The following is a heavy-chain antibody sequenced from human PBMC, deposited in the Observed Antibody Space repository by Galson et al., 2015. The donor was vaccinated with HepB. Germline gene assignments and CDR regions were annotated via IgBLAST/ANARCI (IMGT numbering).Heavy chain of an antibody. V-gene: IGHV1-18*01. D-gene: IGHD6-6*01. Sequence: SVKVSCKASDYTFSVYGITWVRQAPGQGLEWMGWINPHNGKTNHAQKLQGRVTMTTDTSTSTAYMELRSLRSDDTAVYYCARFASDDAFDIWGQGTMVTVSS. CDR1: DYTFSVYG. CDR3: ARFASDDAFDI. CDR2: INPHNGKT. J-gene: IGHJ3*02.